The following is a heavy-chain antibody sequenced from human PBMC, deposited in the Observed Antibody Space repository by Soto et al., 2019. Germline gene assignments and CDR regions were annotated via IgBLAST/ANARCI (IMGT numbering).Heavy chain of an antibody. Sequence: SETLSLTCGVYGGSFSGSYWTWIRQPPGQGLEWLGEIKSGGSANYNPSLKSRVTISMDTSKKQFSLNLNSVTAADTAVYYCARGSMVRGLITTYSWFDPWGQGILVTVSS. CDR1: GGSFSGSY. V-gene: IGHV4-34*01. D-gene: IGHD3-10*01. J-gene: IGHJ5*02. CDR3: ARGSMVRGLITTYSWFDP. CDR2: IKSGGSA.